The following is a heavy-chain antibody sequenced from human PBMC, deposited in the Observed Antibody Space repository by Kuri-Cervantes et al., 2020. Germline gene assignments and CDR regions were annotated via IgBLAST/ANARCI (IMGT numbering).Heavy chain of an antibody. J-gene: IGHJ4*02. CDR3: ARDFYYDTSGYCDY. V-gene: IGHV3-23*01. Sequence: GESLKISCAASGFTFSNYAMNWVRQAPGKGLEWVSTISGSAGSTNYADSVSGRFTISRDNSKNTLYLQMNSLRAEDTAVYYCARDFYYDTSGYCDYWGQGTLVTVSS. D-gene: IGHD3-22*01. CDR2: ISGSAGST. CDR1: GFTFSNYA.